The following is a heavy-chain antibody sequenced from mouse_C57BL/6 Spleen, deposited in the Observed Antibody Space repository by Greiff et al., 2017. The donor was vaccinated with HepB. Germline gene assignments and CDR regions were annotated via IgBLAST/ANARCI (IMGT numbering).Heavy chain of an antibody. CDR2: ISYDGSN. CDR3: ARNWESVFAY. D-gene: IGHD4-1*01. V-gene: IGHV3-6*01. Sequence: EVKLMESGPGLVKPSQSLSLTCSVTGYSITSGYYWNWIRQFPGNKLEWMGYISYDGSNNYNPSLKNRISITRDTSKNQFFLKLNSVTTEDTATYYCARNWESVFAYWGQGTLVTVSA. J-gene: IGHJ3*01. CDR1: GYSITSGYY.